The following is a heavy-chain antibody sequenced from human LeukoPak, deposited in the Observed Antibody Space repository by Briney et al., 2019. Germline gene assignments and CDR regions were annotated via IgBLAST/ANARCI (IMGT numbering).Heavy chain of an antibody. V-gene: IGHV3-23*01. CDR2: IGGGGST. J-gene: IGHJ5*02. CDR1: GFTLSHYA. Sequence: GGSLRVSCSMSGFTLSHYAMSWVRQAPGKGLEWVSTIGGGGSTDYTDSVKGRFTISRDNAKNTLYLQMNSLRAEDTAVYYCARDRGAYCSGGSCYSRNWFDPWGQGTLVTVSS. CDR3: ARDRGAYCSGGSCYSRNWFDP. D-gene: IGHD2-15*01.